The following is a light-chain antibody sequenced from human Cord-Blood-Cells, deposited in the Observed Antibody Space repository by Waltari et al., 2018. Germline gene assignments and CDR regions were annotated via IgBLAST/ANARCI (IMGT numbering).Light chain of an antibody. V-gene: IGKV1-9*01. Sequence: IPLTQPPASLSASAGDRVPLPSRASPGFCSYFACYQQKPGTDHKLLFYAAATLQSGFQSRFSGSGAGTDVTHTVSSLQPEDFATYYCQQLNSYPFTFSQGTRLEIK. CDR1: PGFCSY. CDR2: AAA. J-gene: IGKJ5*01. CDR3: QQLNSYPFT.